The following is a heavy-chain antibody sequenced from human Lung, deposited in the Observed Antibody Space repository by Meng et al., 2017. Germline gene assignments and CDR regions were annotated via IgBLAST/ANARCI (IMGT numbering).Heavy chain of an antibody. CDR3: ARGPTTMAHDFDY. Sequence: QLQQWGEGRLKPSGTLSLTCVVSGGSFSDYYWSWIRQPPGKGLEWIGEINHSGSTNYNPSLESRATISVDTSQNNLSLKLSSVTAADSAVYYCARGPTTMAHDFDYWGQGTLVTVSS. CDR2: INHSGST. J-gene: IGHJ4*02. CDR1: GGSFSDYY. V-gene: IGHV4-34*01. D-gene: IGHD4-11*01.